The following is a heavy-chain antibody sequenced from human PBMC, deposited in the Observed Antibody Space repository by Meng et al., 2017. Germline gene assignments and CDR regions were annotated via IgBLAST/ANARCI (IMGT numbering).Heavy chain of an antibody. D-gene: IGHD4-11*01. CDR3: ARRLPSTVIWFDP. V-gene: IGHV4-34*01. CDR1: GGSFSGYY. CDR2: INHSGST. J-gene: IGHJ5*02. Sequence: SETLSLTCAVYGGSFSGYYWSWIRQPPGKGLEWIGEINHSGSTNYNPSLKSRVTISVDTSKNQFSLKLGSVTAANTAVYYCARRLPSTVIWFDPWGQGTLVTVSS.